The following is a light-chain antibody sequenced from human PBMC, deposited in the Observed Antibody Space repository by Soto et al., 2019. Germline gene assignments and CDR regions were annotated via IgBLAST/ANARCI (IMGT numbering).Light chain of an antibody. CDR3: QQYNNWPPHRT. J-gene: IGKJ1*01. CDR2: GAS. V-gene: IGKV3-15*01. Sequence: EIVMTQSPATLSVSPGDRAALSCRASQSVGSNLAWYQQKPGQAPRLLIYGASTRATGIPARFSGSGSGTEFTLTISSLQSEDVAIYFCQQYNNWPPHRTFGQGTKVEIK. CDR1: QSVGSN.